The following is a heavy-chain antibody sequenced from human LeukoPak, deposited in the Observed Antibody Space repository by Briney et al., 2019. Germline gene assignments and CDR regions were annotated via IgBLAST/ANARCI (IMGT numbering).Heavy chain of an antibody. Sequence: ASVKVSCKASGYTFTSYDINWVRQATGQGLEWMGWMNPNSGNTGYAQKFQGRVTMTRNTSISTAYMELSSLRSEDTAVYYCASGVQLWDAAFDYWGQGTLVTVSS. D-gene: IGHD5-18*01. V-gene: IGHV1-8*01. CDR3: ASGVQLWDAAFDY. J-gene: IGHJ4*02. CDR2: MNPNSGNT. CDR1: GYTFTSYD.